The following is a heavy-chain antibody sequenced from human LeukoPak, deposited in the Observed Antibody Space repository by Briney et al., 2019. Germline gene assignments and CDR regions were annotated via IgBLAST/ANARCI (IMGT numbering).Heavy chain of an antibody. CDR2: ISYDGSNK. CDR1: GFTFSSYA. V-gene: IGHV3-30-3*01. D-gene: IGHD5-18*01. CDR3: AKEVPRGYLMGGYFDY. J-gene: IGHJ4*02. Sequence: GGSLRLSCAASGFTFSSYAMHWVRQAPGKGLEWVAVISYDGSNKYYADSVKGRFTISRDNSKNTLYLQMNSLRAEDTAVYYCAKEVPRGYLMGGYFDYWGQGTLVTVSS.